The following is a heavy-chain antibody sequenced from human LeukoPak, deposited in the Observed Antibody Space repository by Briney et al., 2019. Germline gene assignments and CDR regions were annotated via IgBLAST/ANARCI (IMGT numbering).Heavy chain of an antibody. CDR3: ARGSHSSSWSDFDY. V-gene: IGHV3-21*01. Sequence: PGGSLRLSRAPSGFTFSSYSMNWVRQAPGKGLEWVSSISSSSSYIYYADSVKGRFTISRDNAKNSLYLQMNSRRGEDTAVYYCARGSHSSSWSDFDYWGQGTLVTVSS. D-gene: IGHD6-13*01. CDR2: ISSSSSYI. J-gene: IGHJ4*02. CDR1: GFTFSSYS.